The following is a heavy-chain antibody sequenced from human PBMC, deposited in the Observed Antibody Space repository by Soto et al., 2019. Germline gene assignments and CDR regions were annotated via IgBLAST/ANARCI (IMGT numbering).Heavy chain of an antibody. CDR1: GYTFTSYY. CDR2: INPSGGST. CDR3: ARTLRGTGTTSGTSPYWDFDL. D-gene: IGHD1-7*01. Sequence: GASVKVSWKASGYTFTSYYMHWVRQAPGQGLEWMGIINPSGGSTSYAQKFQGRVTMTRDTSTSTVYMELSSLRSEDTAVYYCARTLRGTGTTSGTSPYWDFDLWDRGTLVTVSS. V-gene: IGHV1-46*01. J-gene: IGHJ2*01.